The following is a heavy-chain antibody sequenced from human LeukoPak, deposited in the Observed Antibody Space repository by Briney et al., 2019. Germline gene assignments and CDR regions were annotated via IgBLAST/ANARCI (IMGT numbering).Heavy chain of an antibody. J-gene: IGHJ4*02. D-gene: IGHD5-12*01. CDR2: ISSSGSV. Sequence: ASETLSLTCTVSRGSISGSIRSYYWSWLRQPPGKGLEWIGYISSSGSVNDNPSLRSRVTISVDTSKNQFFLDLSSVSAADTAVYYCARIPLGYSGAYYFDYWGQGTLVTVSP. V-gene: IGHV4-4*09. CDR3: ARIPLGYSGAYYFDY. CDR1: RGSISGSIRSYY.